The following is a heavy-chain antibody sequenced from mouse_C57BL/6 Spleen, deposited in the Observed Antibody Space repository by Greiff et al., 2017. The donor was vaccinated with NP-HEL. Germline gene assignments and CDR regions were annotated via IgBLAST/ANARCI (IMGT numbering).Heavy chain of an antibody. V-gene: IGHV1-72*01. J-gene: IGHJ4*01. Sequence: QVQLQQPGAELVKPGASVLLSCTASGYTFTSYWLHWVKQRPGRGLEWIGRIDPNSGGTKYNEKFKSKATLTVDKPSSTAYMQLSSLTSEDSAVYYCARGDSNYVYAMDYWGQGTSVTVSS. CDR1: GYTFTSYW. CDR3: ARGDSNYVYAMDY. D-gene: IGHD2-5*01. CDR2: IDPNSGGT.